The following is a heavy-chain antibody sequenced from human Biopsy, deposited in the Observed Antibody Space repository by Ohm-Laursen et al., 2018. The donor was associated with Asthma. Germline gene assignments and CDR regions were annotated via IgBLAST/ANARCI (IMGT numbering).Heavy chain of an antibody. J-gene: IGHJ4*02. CDR1: GNHFGSYA. D-gene: IGHD7-27*01. V-gene: IGHV3-30*04. Sequence: SLRLSCTASGNHFGSYAMHWARQAPGKGLEWVAVITFDGRTQYYGDSVKGRFTIYRDNSKSMLFLQMNSLRPADTAVYYCSRDTLGYYFDIWGRGTLVTVSS. CDR3: SRDTLGYYFDI. CDR2: ITFDGRTQ.